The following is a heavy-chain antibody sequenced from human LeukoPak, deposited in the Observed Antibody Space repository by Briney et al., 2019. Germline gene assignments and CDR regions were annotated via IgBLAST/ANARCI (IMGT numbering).Heavy chain of an antibody. CDR1: GFTFSSYR. J-gene: IGHJ4*02. CDR2: ISSSGSTM. CDR3: AGRFDY. V-gene: IGHV3-48*01. Sequence: PGGSLRLSCAASGFTFSSYRMNWVRQAPGKGLEWVSYISSSGSTMDYADSVKGRVTISRDNAKNSLYLQMNSLRAEDTAGYYGAGRFDYWGQGTLVPVS.